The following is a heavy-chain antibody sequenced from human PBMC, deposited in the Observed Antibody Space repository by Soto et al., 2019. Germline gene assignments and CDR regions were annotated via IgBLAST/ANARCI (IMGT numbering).Heavy chain of an antibody. CDR1: GFTFGQYT. Sequence: EVQVVESGGGLVQPGRSLRLSCSASGFTFGQYTMSWFRQAPGKGLEWVGLIRNKPHGGTTHYAASLKGRFSISRDDSKSIAYLQVDSLKTEDTAVYYCTRAARGRGSGYEFDYWGPGTLVTVSS. J-gene: IGHJ4*02. D-gene: IGHD5-12*01. CDR3: TRAARGRGSGYEFDY. V-gene: IGHV3-49*03. CDR2: IRNKPHGGTT.